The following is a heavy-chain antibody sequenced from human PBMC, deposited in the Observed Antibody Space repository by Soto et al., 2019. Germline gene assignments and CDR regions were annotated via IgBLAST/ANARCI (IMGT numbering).Heavy chain of an antibody. CDR3: AREIYDSSGYYAPFDY. D-gene: IGHD3-22*01. V-gene: IGHV3-48*01. J-gene: IGHJ4*02. Sequence: EVQLVESGGGLVQPGGSLRLSCAASGFTFSSYSMNWVRQAPGKGLDWVSYISSSSSTIYYADSVKGRFTISRDNAKNSLYLHMNSLRAEDTAVYYCAREIYDSSGYYAPFDYLRQGTLVTVSS. CDR1: GFTFSSYS. CDR2: ISSSSSTI.